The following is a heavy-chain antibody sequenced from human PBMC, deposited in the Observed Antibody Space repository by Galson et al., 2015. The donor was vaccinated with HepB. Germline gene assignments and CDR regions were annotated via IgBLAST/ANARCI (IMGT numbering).Heavy chain of an antibody. V-gene: IGHV3-15*07. CDR2: IKSKTDGGTT. CDR3: TTLGLRYFDWVLYEGGY. CDR1: GFTFSNAW. D-gene: IGHD3-9*01. J-gene: IGHJ4*02. Sequence: SLRLSCAASGFTFSNAWMNWVRQAPGKGLEWVGRIKSKTDGGTTDYAAPVKGRFTISRDDSKNTLYLQMNSLKTEDTAVYYCTTLGLRYFDWVLYEGGYWGQGTLVTVSS.